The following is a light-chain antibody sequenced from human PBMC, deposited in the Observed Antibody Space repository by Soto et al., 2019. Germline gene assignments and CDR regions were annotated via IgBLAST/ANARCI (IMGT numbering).Light chain of an antibody. Sequence: SYELTQPPSVSVSPGQTASITCSGDKLGDKYACWYQQKPGQSPVLVIYKDSKRPSGIPERFSGSNSGNTATLTIRGTQAMDEADYSCQAWDSSTVVFGGGTKLTVL. CDR3: QAWDSSTVV. CDR1: KLGDKY. CDR2: KDS. J-gene: IGLJ2*01. V-gene: IGLV3-1*01.